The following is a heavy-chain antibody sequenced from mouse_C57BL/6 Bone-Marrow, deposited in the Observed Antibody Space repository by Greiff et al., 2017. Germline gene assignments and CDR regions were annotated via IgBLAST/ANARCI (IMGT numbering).Heavy chain of an antibody. Sequence: VKLQESDAELVKPGASVKISCKVSGYTFPDHTIHWLKQRPEQGLEWIGYIYPRDGSTKDNEKFKGKATLTADKSSSTAYMQLNSLTSEDSAVYFCARGDYYGTPYYFDYWGQGTTLTVSS. V-gene: IGHV1-78*01. D-gene: IGHD1-1*01. J-gene: IGHJ2*01. CDR1: GYTFPDHT. CDR3: ARGDYYGTPYYFDY. CDR2: IYPRDGST.